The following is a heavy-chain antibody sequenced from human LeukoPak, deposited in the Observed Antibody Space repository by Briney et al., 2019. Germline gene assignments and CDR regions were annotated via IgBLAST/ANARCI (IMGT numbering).Heavy chain of an antibody. CDR2: IYTSGST. CDR3: ARVSLVRGAPDYYFDY. Sequence: SETLSLTCTVSGGSISSGSYYWSWIRQPAGKGLEWIGRIYTSGSTNYNPSLKSRVTVSVDTSKNQFSLKLSSVTAADTAVYYCARVSLVRGAPDYYFDYWGQGTLVTVSS. J-gene: IGHJ4*02. CDR1: GGSISSGSYY. V-gene: IGHV4-61*02. D-gene: IGHD3-10*01.